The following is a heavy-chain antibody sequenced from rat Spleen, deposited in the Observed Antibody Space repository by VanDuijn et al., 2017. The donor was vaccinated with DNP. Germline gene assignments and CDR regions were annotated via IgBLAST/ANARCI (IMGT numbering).Heavy chain of an antibody. CDR3: IRRTVVTGAMDA. CDR1: GFTFSNYD. CDR2: ISTSGGST. Sequence: EVQVVESGGGLVQPGRSMTVSCAVSGFTFSNYDMAWVRQAPTKGLEWVTTISTSGGSTYYRDSVKGRFTISRDNAKSTLYLQMDSLRSEDTATYYCIRRTVVTGAMDAWGQGTSVTVSS. V-gene: IGHV5-25*01. J-gene: IGHJ4*01. D-gene: IGHD1-1*01.